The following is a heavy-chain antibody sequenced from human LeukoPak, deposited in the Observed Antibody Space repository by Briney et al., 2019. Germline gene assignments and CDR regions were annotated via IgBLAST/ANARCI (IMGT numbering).Heavy chain of an antibody. D-gene: IGHD6-13*01. Sequence: ASVKVSCKTSGYTFTGYDINWVRQAPGQGLEWMGWMKSNSGDTHFAQKFQGRLTMTRNTSINTAFMELSSLRSEDAAVYYCARGEYSSSWYPFDYRGQGSLVTVSS. V-gene: IGHV1-8*01. J-gene: IGHJ4*02. CDR1: GYTFTGYD. CDR2: MKSNSGDT. CDR3: ARGEYSSSWYPFDY.